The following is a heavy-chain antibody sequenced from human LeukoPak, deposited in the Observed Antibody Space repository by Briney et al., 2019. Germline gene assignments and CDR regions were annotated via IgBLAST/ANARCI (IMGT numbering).Heavy chain of an antibody. D-gene: IGHD6-13*01. V-gene: IGHV4-59*01. CDR1: GGSFSGYY. J-gene: IGHJ4*02. CDR2: IYYSGST. Sequence: PSETLSLTCAVYGGSFSGYYWSWIRQPPGKGLEWIGYIYYSGSTNYNPSLKSRVTISVDTSKNQFSLKLSSVTAADTAVYYCARVSSWIQFDYWGQGTLVTVSS. CDR3: ARVSSWIQFDY.